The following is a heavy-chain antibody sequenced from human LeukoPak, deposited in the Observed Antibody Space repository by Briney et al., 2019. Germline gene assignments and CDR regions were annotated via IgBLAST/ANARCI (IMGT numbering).Heavy chain of an antibody. CDR2: ISGSGGST. J-gene: IGHJ4*02. CDR3: TKSRVSVAGSLDY. CDR1: GFTFSSYA. Sequence: GGSLRLSSAASGFTFSSYAMSWVRQAPGKGLEWVSTISGSGGSTYYADSVKGRFTISRDNFENTLYLQMNSLRAEDTAVYYCTKSRVSVAGSLDYWGQGTLVTVSS. V-gene: IGHV3-23*01. D-gene: IGHD6-19*01.